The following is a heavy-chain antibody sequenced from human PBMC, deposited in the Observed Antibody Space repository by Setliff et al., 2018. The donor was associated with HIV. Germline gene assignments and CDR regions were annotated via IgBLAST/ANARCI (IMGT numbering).Heavy chain of an antibody. CDR1: GGTFSSSA. CDR2: IIPIFYTA. D-gene: IGHD2-8*01. V-gene: IGHV1-69*13. J-gene: IGHJ4*02. CDR3: ARDPYGYCTSKTCYVPGY. Sequence: SVKVSCKASGGTFSSSAISWVRQAPGQGLEWMGGIIPIFYTANYAQKFQGRVTITSYESTSTAYMELSSLRSEDTAIYYCARDPYGYCTSKTCYVPGYWGQGTLVTVSS.